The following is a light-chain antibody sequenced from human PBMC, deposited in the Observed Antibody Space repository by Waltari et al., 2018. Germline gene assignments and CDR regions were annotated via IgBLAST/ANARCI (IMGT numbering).Light chain of an antibody. V-gene: IGKV3-20*01. CDR1: QSVGRY. CDR2: HAS. CDR3: QKYESLPAT. Sequence: EIVLTQSPGTLSLSPGERATLSCRASQSVGRYLVWYQQKPGQAPRLLIYHASIRATVIPDRFSGSGSGTDFSLTISRLEPEDFAVYYCQKYESLPATFGQGTKVEI. J-gene: IGKJ1*01.